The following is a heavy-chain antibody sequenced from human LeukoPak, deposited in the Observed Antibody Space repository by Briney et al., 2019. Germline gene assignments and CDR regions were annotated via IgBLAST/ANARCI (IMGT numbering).Heavy chain of an antibody. Sequence: GSLKLSRAGSGFPFSSYGMHWVRQAPGKGLEWVTIIWYDGSEKYYADSVKGRFTISRDNSKNTVYLQMNSLRAEDTAVYYCAREYCSGGNRNKQDAFDLWGQGTVVTVSS. V-gene: IGHV3-33*01. CDR2: IWYDGSEK. CDR3: AREYCSGGNRNKQDAFDL. J-gene: IGHJ3*01. D-gene: IGHD2-15*01. CDR1: GFPFSSYG.